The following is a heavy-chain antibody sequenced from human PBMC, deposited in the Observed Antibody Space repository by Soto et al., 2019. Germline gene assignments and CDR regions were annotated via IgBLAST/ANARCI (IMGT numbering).Heavy chain of an antibody. CDR1: GGTFGSYA. CDR3: ARSQGSSTSLEIYYYYYYGMDV. D-gene: IGHD2-2*01. CDR2: IIPIPGTA. J-gene: IGHJ6*02. V-gene: IGHV1-69*01. Sequence: QVQLVQSGAAVKKPGSSVKVYCKASGGTFGSYAISWVRQAPGQGLEWMGGIIPIPGTANYAQKFQGRVTIAADESTSTAYMELSSLRSEDTAVYYCARSQGSSTSLEIYYYYYYGMDVWCQGTKVTVSS.